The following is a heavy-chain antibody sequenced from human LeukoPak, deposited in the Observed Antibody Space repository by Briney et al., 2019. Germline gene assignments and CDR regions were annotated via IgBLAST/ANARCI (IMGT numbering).Heavy chain of an antibody. J-gene: IGHJ5*02. D-gene: IGHD3-22*01. Sequence: ASVKVSCKASGGTFSSYATSWVRQAPGQGLEWMGGIIPIFGTANYAQKFQGRVTITADESTSTAYMELSSLRSEDTAVYYCASSPGTYYYGSSGATPHGRWFDPWGQGTLVTVSS. CDR1: GGTFSSYA. CDR2: IIPIFGTA. V-gene: IGHV1-69*13. CDR3: ASSPGTYYYGSSGATPHGRWFDP.